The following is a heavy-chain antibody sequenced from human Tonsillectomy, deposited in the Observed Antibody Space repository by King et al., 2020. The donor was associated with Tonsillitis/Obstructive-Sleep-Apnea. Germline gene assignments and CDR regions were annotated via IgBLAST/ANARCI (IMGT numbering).Heavy chain of an antibody. V-gene: IGHV4-39*02. J-gene: IGHJ4*02. Sequence: VQLQESGPGLVKPSETLSLTCSVSGGSIRSSTYYWGWIRQPPGKGLEWFGSIYYGGNTYYNPSLKSRVTISVDTSKNHFSLKLSSVTAADTAVYYCARLYCGIHPPDYWGQGTLVTVSS. CDR2: IYYGGNT. CDR3: ARLYCGIHPPDY. CDR1: GGSIRSSTYY. D-gene: IGHD2-8*02.